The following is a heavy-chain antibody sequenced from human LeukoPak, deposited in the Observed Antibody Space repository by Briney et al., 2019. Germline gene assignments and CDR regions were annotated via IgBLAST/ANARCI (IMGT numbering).Heavy chain of an antibody. D-gene: IGHD6-19*01. Sequence: GGSLRLSCAASGFTFSSYAMSWVRQAPGKGLEWVSGFSGSGDSTKYADSVKGRFTISRDTSKNTLYLQMNSLRADDTAVYHCAKDALVSVAGLFDYWGQGTLVTVSS. CDR3: AKDALVSVAGLFDY. CDR1: GFTFSSYA. J-gene: IGHJ4*02. V-gene: IGHV3-23*01. CDR2: FSGSGDST.